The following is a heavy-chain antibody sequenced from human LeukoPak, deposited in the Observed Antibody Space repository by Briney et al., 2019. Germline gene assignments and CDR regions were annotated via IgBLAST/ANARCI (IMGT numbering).Heavy chain of an antibody. CDR2: IYYSGST. D-gene: IGHD3-10*01. J-gene: IGHJ6*03. CDR3: ARTTMVRGTYYMDV. Sequence: SETLSLTCAVSGGSISSYYWSWIRQPPGKGLEWIGYIYYSGSTNYNPSLKSRVTMSVDTSKNQFSLKLSYVTAADTAVYYCARTTMVRGTYYMDVWGKGTTVTISS. V-gene: IGHV4-59*12. CDR1: GGSISSYY.